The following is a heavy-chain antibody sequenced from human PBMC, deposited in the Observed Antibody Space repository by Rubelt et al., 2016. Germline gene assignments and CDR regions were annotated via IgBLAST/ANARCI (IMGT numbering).Heavy chain of an antibody. CDR3: ARCRPSVGYYYGMDV. CDR2: INHSGST. J-gene: IGHJ6*02. V-gene: IGHV4-34*01. D-gene: IGHD4-23*01. Sequence: GKGLEWIGEINHSGSTNYNPSLKSRVTISVDTSKNQFSLKLSSVTAADTAVYYCARCRPSVGYYYGMDVWGQGTTVTVSS.